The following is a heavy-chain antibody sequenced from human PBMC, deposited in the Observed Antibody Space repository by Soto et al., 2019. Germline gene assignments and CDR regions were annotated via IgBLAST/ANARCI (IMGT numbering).Heavy chain of an antibody. D-gene: IGHD3-9*01. Sequence: SVKVSCKASGGTFSSYTISWVRQAPGQGLEWMGRIIPILGIANYAQKFQGRVTITADKSTSTAYMELSSLRSEDTAVYYCARDFALNYDILTGPPYYYYYGMDVWGQGTTVTVSS. CDR1: GGTFSSYT. CDR3: ARDFALNYDILTGPPYYYYYGMDV. J-gene: IGHJ6*02. V-gene: IGHV1-69*04. CDR2: IIPILGIA.